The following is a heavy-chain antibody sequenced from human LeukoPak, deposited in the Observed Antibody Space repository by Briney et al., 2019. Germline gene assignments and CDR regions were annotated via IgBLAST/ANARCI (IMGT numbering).Heavy chain of an antibody. D-gene: IGHD3-10*01. V-gene: IGHV3-72*01. CDR2: TRNKANSYTT. J-gene: IGHJ5*02. Sequence: PGGSLRLSCGASGFLFSVHYMHWVRRATRRAVECVGRTRNKANSYTTEYAASVKGRFTISRDDSKNSLYLQMNSLKTEDTAVYYCARAKVRGVITPESWGQGTLVTVSS. CDR1: GFLFSVHY. CDR3: ARAKVRGVITPES.